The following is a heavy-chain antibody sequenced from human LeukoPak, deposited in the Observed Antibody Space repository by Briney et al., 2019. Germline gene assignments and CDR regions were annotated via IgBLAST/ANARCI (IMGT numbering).Heavy chain of an antibody. CDR2: ISGSGGST. D-gene: IGHD2-15*01. J-gene: IGHJ1*01. CDR1: GFTSSSYA. V-gene: IGHV3-23*01. CDR3: ANYGGSLLYFQH. Sequence: PGGSLRLSCAASGFTSSSYAMSWVRQAPGKGLEWVSAISGSGGSTYYADSVKGRFTISRDNSKSTLYLQMNSLRAEDTAVYYCANYGGSLLYFQHWGQGTLVTVSS.